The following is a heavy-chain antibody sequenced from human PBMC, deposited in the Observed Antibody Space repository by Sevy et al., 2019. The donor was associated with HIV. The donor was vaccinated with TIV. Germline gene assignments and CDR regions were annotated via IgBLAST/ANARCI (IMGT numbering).Heavy chain of an antibody. CDR1: RFTFSSYW. J-gene: IGHJ4*01. Sequence: GGSLRLSCAASRFTFSSYWMSWVRQAPGKGLEWVANIKQDGSEKYYVDSVKGRFTISRDNAKNSLYLQMNSLRAEDTAVYYCAREYSGWPDYWGHGTLVTVSS. CDR2: IKQDGSEK. CDR3: AREYSGWPDY. D-gene: IGHD6-19*01. V-gene: IGHV3-7*01.